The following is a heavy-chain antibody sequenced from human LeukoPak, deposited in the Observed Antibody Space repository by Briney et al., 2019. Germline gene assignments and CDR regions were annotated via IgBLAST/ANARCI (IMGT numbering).Heavy chain of an antibody. Sequence: GESLKISCEGSGYSFTSYWIGWVRQMPGKGLEWMGIIYPGDSDTRYSPSFQGQVTISADKSISTAYLQWSSLKASDTAMYYCASSSSTSYYYYGMDVWGQGTTVTVSS. CDR1: GYSFTSYW. J-gene: IGHJ6*02. V-gene: IGHV5-51*01. CDR2: IYPGDSDT. D-gene: IGHD2-2*01. CDR3: ASSSSTSYYYYGMDV.